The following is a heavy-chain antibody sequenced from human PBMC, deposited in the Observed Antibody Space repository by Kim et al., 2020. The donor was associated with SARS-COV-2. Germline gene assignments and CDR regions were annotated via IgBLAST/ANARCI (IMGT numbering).Heavy chain of an antibody. CDR3: ARDRGGDYTNWFDP. D-gene: IGHD4-17*01. V-gene: IGHV4-39*07. CDR2: IYYSGST. CDR1: GGSISSSSYY. Sequence: SETLSLTCTVSGGSISSSSYYWGWIRQPPGKGLEWIGSIYYSGSTYYNPSLKSRVTISVDTSKNQFSLKLSSVTAADTAVYYCARDRGGDYTNWFDPWGHGTLVTVSS. J-gene: IGHJ5*02.